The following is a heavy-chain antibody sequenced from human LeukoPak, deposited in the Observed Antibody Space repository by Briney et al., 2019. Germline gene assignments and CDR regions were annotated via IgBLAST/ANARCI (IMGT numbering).Heavy chain of an antibody. J-gene: IGHJ6*03. V-gene: IGHV4-59*01. CDR3: ARRAAAVGTYYMDV. CDR2: IYYSGGT. Sequence: SETLSLTCTVSGGSINSYYLNWIRQPPGKGLEWIGYIYYSGGTNYNPSLKSRVTIAVDTSKNQFSLKLSSVTAADTAVYYCARRAAAVGTYYMDVWGKGTTVTASS. CDR1: GGSINSYY. D-gene: IGHD6-13*01.